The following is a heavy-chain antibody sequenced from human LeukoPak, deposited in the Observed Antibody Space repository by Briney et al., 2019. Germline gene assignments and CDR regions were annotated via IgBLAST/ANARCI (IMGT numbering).Heavy chain of an antibody. CDR1: GYTFTGYY. J-gene: IGHJ4*02. Sequence: ASVKVSCKASGYTFTGYYIHWVRQAPGQGLEWMGWINPNSGGTNYAQKLQGRVTMTTDTSTSTAYMELRSLRSDDTAVYYCARAGGGDGAYYFDYWGQGTLVTVSS. CDR2: INPNSGGT. CDR3: ARAGGGDGAYYFDY. V-gene: IGHV1-2*02. D-gene: IGHD2-21*01.